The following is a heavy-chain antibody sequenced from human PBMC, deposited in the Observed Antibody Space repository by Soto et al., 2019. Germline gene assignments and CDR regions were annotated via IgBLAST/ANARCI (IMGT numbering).Heavy chain of an antibody. CDR3: ARGRYCLTGRCFPNWFDS. J-gene: IGHJ5*01. V-gene: IGHV4-30-4*01. CDR2: IYKSATT. Sequence: QVQLLESGPGQVKPSQTLSLTCSVSGDSISTVDYFWAWIRQPPGQALEYIGYIYKSATTYYNPSFESRVAISLDTSKSQFSLNVTSVTAADTAVYFCARGRYCLTGRCFPNWFDSWGQGTLVSVSS. CDR1: GDSISTVDYF. D-gene: IGHD2-15*01.